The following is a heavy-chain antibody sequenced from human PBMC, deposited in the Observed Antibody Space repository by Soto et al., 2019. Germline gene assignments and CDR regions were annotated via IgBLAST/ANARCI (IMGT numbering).Heavy chain of an antibody. CDR1: GFTFSSYA. Sequence: EVQLLESGGGLVQPEGSLRLSCAASGFTFSSYAMSWVRQAPGKGPEWVSAISGSGGSTYYADSVKGRFTISRDNSKNTLYLQMNSLRAEDTAVYYCAKVLRGGAMPGPDYWGQGTLVTVSS. CDR2: ISGSGGST. D-gene: IGHD3-16*01. J-gene: IGHJ4*02. CDR3: AKVLRGGAMPGPDY. V-gene: IGHV3-23*01.